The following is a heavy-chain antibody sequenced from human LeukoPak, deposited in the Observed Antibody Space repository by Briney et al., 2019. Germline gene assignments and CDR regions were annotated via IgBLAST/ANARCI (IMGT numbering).Heavy chain of an antibody. CDR3: ARGADSSGWYSPAFY. J-gene: IGHJ4*02. D-gene: IGHD6-19*01. Sequence: ASVKVSCKASGYTFTSYGISWVRQAPGQGLEWMGIINPSGGSTSYAQKFQGRVTMTRDTSTSTVYMELSSLRSEDTAVYYCARGADSSGWYSPAFYWGQGTLVTVSS. CDR1: GYTFTSYG. V-gene: IGHV1-46*01. CDR2: INPSGGST.